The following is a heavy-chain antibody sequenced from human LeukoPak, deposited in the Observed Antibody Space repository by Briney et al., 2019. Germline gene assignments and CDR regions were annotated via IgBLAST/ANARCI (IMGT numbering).Heavy chain of an antibody. D-gene: IGHD2-2*03. CDR2: ISSSSSTI. CDR1: GFTFSGYS. Sequence: GGSLRLSCAAAGFTFSGYSMIWVRQAPGKGLEWVSYISSSSSTIYYADSVTGRFTISRDNAKNSLFLQMNSLRAEDTAVYYCARDDGYCTSTSCYKTLDYWGQGTLVTVSS. V-gene: IGHV3-48*01. CDR3: ARDDGYCTSTSCYKTLDY. J-gene: IGHJ4*02.